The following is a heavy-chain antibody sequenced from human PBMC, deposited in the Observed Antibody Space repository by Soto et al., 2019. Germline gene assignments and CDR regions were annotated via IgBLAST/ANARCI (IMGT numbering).Heavy chain of an antibody. Sequence: EVQLVESGGGLIQPGRSLRLSCTPSGFTFPDYGVSWFRQAPGKGLEWLGFIRSRPYGGTTEYAASVEGRFTISRANSEGIAYLQMNSLKPEDTAVYYCAKKFAYGDYPLYFGYWGQGTLVTVSS. CDR2: IRSRPYGGTT. CDR1: GFTFPDYG. CDR3: AKKFAYGDYPLYFGY. V-gene: IGHV3-49*03. J-gene: IGHJ4*02. D-gene: IGHD4-17*01.